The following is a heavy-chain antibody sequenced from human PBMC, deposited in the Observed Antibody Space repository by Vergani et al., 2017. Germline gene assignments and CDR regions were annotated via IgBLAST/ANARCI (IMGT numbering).Heavy chain of an antibody. V-gene: IGHV3-66*01. CDR2: IYSGGST. J-gene: IGHJ3*02. Sequence: EVQLVESGGGLVQPGRSLRLSCAASGFTVSSNYMSWVRQAPGKGLEWVSVIYSGGSTYYADSVKGRFTISRDNSKNTLYLQMNSLRAEDTAVYYCARYYGSGSYSHDAFDIWGQGTMVTVSS. CDR1: GFTVSSNY. CDR3: ARYYGSGSYSHDAFDI. D-gene: IGHD3-10*01.